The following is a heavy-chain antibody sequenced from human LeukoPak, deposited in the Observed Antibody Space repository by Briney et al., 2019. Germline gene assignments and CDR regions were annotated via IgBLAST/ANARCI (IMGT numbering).Heavy chain of an antibody. CDR3: ARENTMVRGEDYYMDV. CDR1: GGSISSYY. CDR2: IYYSGST. V-gene: IGHV4-59*01. Sequence: SETLSLTCTVSGGSISSYYWSWIRQPPGKGLEWIGYIYYSGSTNYNPFLKSRVTISVDTSKNQFSLKLSSVTAADTAVYYCARENTMVRGEDYYMDVWGKGTTVTISS. D-gene: IGHD3-10*01. J-gene: IGHJ6*03.